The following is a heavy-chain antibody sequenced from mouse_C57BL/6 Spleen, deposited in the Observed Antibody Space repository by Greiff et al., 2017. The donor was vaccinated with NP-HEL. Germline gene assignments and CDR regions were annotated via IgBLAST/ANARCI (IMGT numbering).Heavy chain of an antibody. D-gene: IGHD1-1*01. Sequence: EVQGVESGGDLVKPGGSLKLSCAASGFTFSSYGMSWVRQTPDKRLEWVATISSGGSYTYYPDSVKGRFTISRDNAKNTLYLQMSSLKSEDTAMYYWAREVLLRFSMDYWGQGTSVTVSS. J-gene: IGHJ4*01. CDR1: GFTFSSYG. CDR2: ISSGGSYT. CDR3: AREVLLRFSMDY. V-gene: IGHV5-6*01.